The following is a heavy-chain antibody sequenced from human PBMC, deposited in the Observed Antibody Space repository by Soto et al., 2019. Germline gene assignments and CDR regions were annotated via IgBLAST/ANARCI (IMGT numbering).Heavy chain of an antibody. D-gene: IGHD6-6*01. J-gene: IGHJ3*02. Sequence: QTLSLTCAISGDSVSSNSAAWNWIRQSPSRGLEWLGRTYYRSKWYNDYAVSVKSRITINPDTSKNQFSLQLNSVTPEDTPLYHCASRTFEYSRSRPSHAFDICGQGTMVTVS. CDR2: TYYRSKWYN. V-gene: IGHV6-1*01. CDR3: ASRTFEYSRSRPSHAFDI. CDR1: GDSVSSNSAA.